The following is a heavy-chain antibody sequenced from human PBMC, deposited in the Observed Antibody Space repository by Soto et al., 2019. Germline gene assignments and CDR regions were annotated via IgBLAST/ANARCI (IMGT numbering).Heavy chain of an antibody. Sequence: PSETLSLTCTVSGVSISSGVYYWSWLRQYPGKGLEWIGYIYHSGTTYYNASLRSRVYISVDTSKNQFSLDLSSVTAADTAVYYCATMGTPVTGLYYFDYWGQGTLVTVSS. V-gene: IGHV4-30-4*08. J-gene: IGHJ4*02. CDR1: GVSISSGVYY. CDR2: IYHSGTT. CDR3: ATMGTPVTGLYYFDY. D-gene: IGHD4-17*01.